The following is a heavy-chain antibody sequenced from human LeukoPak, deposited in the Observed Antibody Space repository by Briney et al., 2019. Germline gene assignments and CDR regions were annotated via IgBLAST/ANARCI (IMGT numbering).Heavy chain of an antibody. CDR2: IIPILGIA. Sequence: ASVKVSCKASGGTFSSYTISWVRQAPGQGLEWMGRIIPILGIANYAQKFQGRVTITADRSTSTAYMELSSLRSEDTAVYYCARFAYSGSPIDYWGQGTLVTVSS. CDR3: ARFAYSGSPIDY. V-gene: IGHV1-69*02. D-gene: IGHD1-26*01. CDR1: GGTFSSYT. J-gene: IGHJ4*02.